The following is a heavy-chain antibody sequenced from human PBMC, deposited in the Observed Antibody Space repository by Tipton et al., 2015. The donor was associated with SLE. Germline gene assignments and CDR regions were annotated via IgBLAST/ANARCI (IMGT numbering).Heavy chain of an antibody. Sequence: QLVQSGAEVKKPGASVQVSCKASGYTFTGHYLHWVRQAPGQGFEWMGWINPNSGGTSYAQKFQGRVTMTRDTSTSTVYMEMSSLKSEDTAVYYCVADDLDAFEIWGQGTMVSVSS. J-gene: IGHJ3*02. CDR1: GYTFTGHY. V-gene: IGHV1-2*02. D-gene: IGHD3/OR15-3a*01. CDR2: INPNSGGT. CDR3: VADDLDAFEI.